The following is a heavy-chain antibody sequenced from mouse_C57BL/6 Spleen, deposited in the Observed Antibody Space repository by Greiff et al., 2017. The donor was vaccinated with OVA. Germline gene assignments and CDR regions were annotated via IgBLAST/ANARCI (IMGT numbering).Heavy chain of an antibody. CDR2: INPGSGGT. CDR3: ARSGNYDGYGY. J-gene: IGHJ2*01. D-gene: IGHD2-3*01. Sequence: QVHVKQSGAELVRPGTSVKVSCKASGYAFTNYLIEWVKQRPGQGLEWIGVINPGSGGTNYNEKFKGKATLTADKSSSTAYMQLSSLTSEDSAVYFCARSGNYDGYGYWGQGTTLTVSS. CDR1: GYAFTNYL. V-gene: IGHV1-54*01.